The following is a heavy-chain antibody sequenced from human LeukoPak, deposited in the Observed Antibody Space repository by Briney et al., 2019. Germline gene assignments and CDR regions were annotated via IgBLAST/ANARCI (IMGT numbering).Heavy chain of an antibody. CDR2: LSYDGIET. Sequence: QPGRSLRLSCAASGFSFSACGMHWVRQAPGRGLEWLAVLSYDGIETHYADSVKGRLTISRDNSKNTLYLQMSNLRAEDTAVYYCVKEQSYGWYRVADYWGQGTLVTVSS. D-gene: IGHD6-19*01. J-gene: IGHJ4*02. CDR1: GFSFSACG. V-gene: IGHV3-30*18. CDR3: VKEQSYGWYRVADY.